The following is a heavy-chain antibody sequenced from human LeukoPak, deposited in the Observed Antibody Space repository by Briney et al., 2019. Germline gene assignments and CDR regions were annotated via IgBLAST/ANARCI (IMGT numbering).Heavy chain of an antibody. CDR1: GGSFSGYY. D-gene: IGHD3-3*01. J-gene: IGHJ3*02. V-gene: IGHV4-34*01. CDR2: INHSGST. Sequence: SETLSLTCAVYGGSFSGYYWSWIRQPPGKGLEWIGEINHSGSTNYNPSLKSRVTMSVDTSKNQFSLKLSSVTAADTAVYYCARDNDFWSGYRYAFDIWGQGTMVTVSS. CDR3: ARDNDFWSGYRYAFDI.